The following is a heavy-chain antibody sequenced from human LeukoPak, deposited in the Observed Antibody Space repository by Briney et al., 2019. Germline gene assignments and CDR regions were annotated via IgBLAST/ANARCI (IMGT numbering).Heavy chain of an antibody. V-gene: IGHV5-51*01. D-gene: IGHD3-22*01. J-gene: IGHJ4*02. CDR2: IYPGDSDT. Sequence: GESLKISCKGSGYRFTSYWIGWARRIPGKGLEWMGIIYPGDSDTRYSPSFQGHVTISADKSISTAYLQWSSLRASDTAMYYCASSDSIAYRGYWGQGTLVTVSS. CDR3: ASSDSIAYRGY. CDR1: GYRFTSYW.